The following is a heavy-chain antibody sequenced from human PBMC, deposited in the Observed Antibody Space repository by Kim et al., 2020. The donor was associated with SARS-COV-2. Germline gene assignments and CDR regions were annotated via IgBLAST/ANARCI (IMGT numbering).Heavy chain of an antibody. CDR2: ISYDGSNK. CDR1: GFSFSIYA. Sequence: GGSLRLSCAASGFSFSIYAMHWVRQAPGKGLEWVSVISYDGSNKYYADSVKGRFTISIDNSKNTVYLQMNRLRAEDTALYYCVKGGGSGYFDRCAYAFVHWGQGTMVTVSS. D-gene: IGHD3-9*01. V-gene: IGHV3-30*18. J-gene: IGHJ4*02. CDR3: VKGGGSGYFDRCAYAFVH.